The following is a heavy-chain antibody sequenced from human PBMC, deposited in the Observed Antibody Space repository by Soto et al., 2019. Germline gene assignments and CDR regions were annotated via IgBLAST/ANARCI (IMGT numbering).Heavy chain of an antibody. V-gene: IGHV1-18*01. D-gene: IGHD2-15*01. CDR1: GYTFTSYG. CDR2: ISAYNGNT. CDR3: ARDGADIVVVVAENEGGNWFDP. Sequence: QVQLVQSGAEVKKPGASVKVSCKASGYTFTSYGISWVRQAPGQGLEWMGWISAYNGNTNYTQKLQGRVTMTTATSTSTAYMELRSLRCDDTAVYYCARDGADIVVVVAENEGGNWFDPWGQGTLVTVSS. J-gene: IGHJ5*02.